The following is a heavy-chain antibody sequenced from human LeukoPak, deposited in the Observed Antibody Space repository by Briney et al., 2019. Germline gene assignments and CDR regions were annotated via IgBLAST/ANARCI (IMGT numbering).Heavy chain of an antibody. D-gene: IGHD3-10*01. Sequence: GGSLRLSCAASGFTFSSYSMNWVRQAPGKGLEWVSSISSSSSYIYYADSVKGRFTISRDNSKNMLYLQMNSLRVEDAAVYYCAKVLWFGTYNSYGLEYWGQGTLVTVSS. V-gene: IGHV3-21*04. CDR1: GFTFSSYS. CDR3: AKVLWFGTYNSYGLEY. J-gene: IGHJ4*02. CDR2: ISSSSSYI.